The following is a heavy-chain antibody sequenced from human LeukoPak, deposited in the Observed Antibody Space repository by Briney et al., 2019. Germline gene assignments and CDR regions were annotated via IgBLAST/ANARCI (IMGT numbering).Heavy chain of an antibody. Sequence: ASVKVSCKASGYTFTGYYMHWVRQAPGQGLEWMGWINPNSGGTNYAQKFQGRVTITRDTSASTAYMELSSLRSEDTAVYYCASYSGYSGYDYPFDYWGQGTLVTVSS. CDR3: ASYSGYSGYDYPFDY. D-gene: IGHD5-12*01. J-gene: IGHJ4*02. CDR1: GYTFTGYY. V-gene: IGHV1-2*02. CDR2: INPNSGGT.